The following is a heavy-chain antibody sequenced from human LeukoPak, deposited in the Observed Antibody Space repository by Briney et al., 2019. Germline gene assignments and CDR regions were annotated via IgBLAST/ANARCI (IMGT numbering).Heavy chain of an antibody. CDR3: SRRPKTGYYYDSSGYIDY. D-gene: IGHD3-22*01. J-gene: IGHJ4*02. V-gene: IGHV4-39*01. CDR2: IYYSGST. CDR1: GGSISSSSYY. Sequence: SETLSLTCTVSGGSISSSSYYWGWIRQPPGKGLEWIGSIYYSGSTYYNPSLKSRVTISVDTSKNQFSLKLSSVTAADTAVYYCSRRPKTGYYYDSSGYIDYWGQGTLVTVSS.